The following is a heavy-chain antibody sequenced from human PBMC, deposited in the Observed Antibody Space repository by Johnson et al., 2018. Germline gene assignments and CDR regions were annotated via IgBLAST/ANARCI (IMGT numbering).Heavy chain of an antibody. D-gene: IGHD5-18*01. CDR2: ISGSGGST. J-gene: IGHJ6*02. V-gene: IGHV3-23*04. CDR1: GFTFSSYA. Sequence: VQLVESGGGLVQXGGSLRLSCAASGFTFSSYAMSWVRQAPGKGLEWVSAISGSGGSTYYADSVKGRFPISRDNSKKTLELQMNSLRAEDTAVYFCAKAATAMVRTEWLYYYYGMDVWGQGTTVTVSS. CDR3: AKAATAMVRTEWLYYYYGMDV.